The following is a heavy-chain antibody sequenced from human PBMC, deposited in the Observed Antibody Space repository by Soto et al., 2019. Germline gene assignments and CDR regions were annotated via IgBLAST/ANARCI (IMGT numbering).Heavy chain of an antibody. V-gene: IGHV1-69*06. CDR3: ARNSMVRGVIIAPKYNWFDP. Sequence: SVKVSCKASGGTFSSYAISWVRQAPGQGLEWMGGIIPIFGTANYAQKFQGRVTITADKSTSTAYMELSSLRSEDTAVYYCARNSMVRGVIIAPKYNWFDPWGQGTLVTVSS. J-gene: IGHJ5*02. CDR1: GGTFSSYA. D-gene: IGHD3-10*01. CDR2: IIPIFGTA.